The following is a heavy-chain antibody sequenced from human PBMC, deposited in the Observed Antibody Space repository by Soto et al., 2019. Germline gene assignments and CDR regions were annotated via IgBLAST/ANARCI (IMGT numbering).Heavy chain of an antibody. V-gene: IGHV1-8*01. CDR3: ARLHIVATIWNYYYYMDV. Sequence: ASVKVSCKASGYTFTSYDINWVRQATGQGLEWMGWMNPNSGNTGYAQKFQGRVTMTRNTSISTAYMELSSVTAADTAVYYCARLHIVATIWNYYYYMDVWGKGTTVTVSS. J-gene: IGHJ6*03. CDR2: MNPNSGNT. D-gene: IGHD5-12*01. CDR1: GYTFTSYD.